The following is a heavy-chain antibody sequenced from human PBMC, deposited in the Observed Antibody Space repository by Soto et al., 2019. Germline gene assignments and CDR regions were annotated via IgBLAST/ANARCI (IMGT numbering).Heavy chain of an antibody. V-gene: IGHV4-59*01. CDR3: ARDAVGATHSDY. Sequence: SETLSLTCTVDSISTYYWNWIRQPPGKGLEWIGYIYYMGRTNYNSSLKSRVTISIDTSNNQFSLKLSSVTAADTAIYYCARDAVGATHSDYWGQGAPVTVSS. J-gene: IGHJ4*02. CDR1: DSISTYY. CDR2: IYYMGRT. D-gene: IGHD1-26*01.